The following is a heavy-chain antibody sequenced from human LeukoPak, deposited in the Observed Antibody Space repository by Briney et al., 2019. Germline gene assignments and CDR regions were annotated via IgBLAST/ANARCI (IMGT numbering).Heavy chain of an antibody. Sequence: EAGGSLRLSCAASGFTFSSYSMNWVRQAPGKGLEWVSSISSSSSYIYYADSVKGRFTISRDNAKNSLYLQMNSLRAEDTAVYYCARLLYGGYDFFPFDYWGQGTLVTVSS. CDR3: ARLLYGGYDFFPFDY. V-gene: IGHV3-21*01. D-gene: IGHD5-12*01. J-gene: IGHJ4*02. CDR1: GFTFSSYS. CDR2: ISSSSSYI.